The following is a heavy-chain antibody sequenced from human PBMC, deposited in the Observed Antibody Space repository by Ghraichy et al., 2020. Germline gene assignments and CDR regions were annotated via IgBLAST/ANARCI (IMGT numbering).Heavy chain of an antibody. CDR3: AREQVAGTCYDY. D-gene: IGHD6-19*01. J-gene: IGHJ4*02. V-gene: IGHV1-69*13. Sequence: SVKVSCKASGGTFSSYAISWVRQAPGQGLEWMGGIIPIFGTANYAQKFQGRVTITADESTSTAYMELSSLRSEDTAVYYCAREQVAGTCYDYWGQGTLVTVSS. CDR1: GGTFSSYA. CDR2: IIPIFGTA.